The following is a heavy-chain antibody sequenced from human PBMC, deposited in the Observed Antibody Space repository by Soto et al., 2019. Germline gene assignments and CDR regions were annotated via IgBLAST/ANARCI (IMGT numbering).Heavy chain of an antibody. D-gene: IGHD5-12*01. V-gene: IGHV3-9*01. Sequence: EVQLVESGGGLVQPGRSLRLSCAASGFTFDDYAMHWVRQAPGKGLDWVSGISWNSGSIGYADSVMGRFTISRDNAKNSLYLQMNILQAEDTALYYCAKDRGPDGYTTFDYWGQGTLVTVSS. CDR3: AKDRGPDGYTTFDY. CDR1: GFTFDDYA. J-gene: IGHJ4*02. CDR2: ISWNSGSI.